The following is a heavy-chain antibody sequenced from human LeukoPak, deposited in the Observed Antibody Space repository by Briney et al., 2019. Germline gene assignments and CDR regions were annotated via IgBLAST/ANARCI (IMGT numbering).Heavy chain of an antibody. D-gene: IGHD6-13*01. CDR3: ARVYSSSWNQLPYPDY. J-gene: IGHJ4*02. V-gene: IGHV3-7*01. CDR2: IKQDGSEK. Sequence: QAGGSLRLSCAASGFTFSNYWMSWVRQAPGKGLEWVANIKQDGSEKYYVDSVKGRFTISRDNAKNSLYLQMNSLRAEDTAVYYCARVYSSSWNQLPYPDYWGQGTLVTVSS. CDR1: GFTFSNYW.